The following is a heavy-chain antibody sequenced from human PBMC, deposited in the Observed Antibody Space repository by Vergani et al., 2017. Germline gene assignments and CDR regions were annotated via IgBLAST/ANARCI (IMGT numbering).Heavy chain of an antibody. V-gene: IGHV5-10-1*03. CDR2: IDPSASYT. J-gene: IGHJ5*02. CDR1: GYSFTSYW. Sequence: EVQLVQSGAEVKKPGESLRISCKGSGYSFTSYWISWVRQMPGKGLEWMGRIDPSASYTNYSPSFQGHVTISAGKSISTAYLQWSSLKASDTAMYYCARVGWSYYDSSGYYYAPGGWFDPWGQGTLVTVSS. CDR3: ARVGWSYYDSSGYYYAPGGWFDP. D-gene: IGHD3-22*01.